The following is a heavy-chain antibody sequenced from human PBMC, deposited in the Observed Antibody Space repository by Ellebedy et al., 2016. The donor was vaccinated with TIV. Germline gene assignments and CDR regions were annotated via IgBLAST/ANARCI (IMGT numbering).Heavy chain of an antibody. CDR1: GGSISSGDYY. D-gene: IGHD3-10*01. Sequence: MPSETLSLTCTVSGGSISSGDYYWSWIRQHPGKGLEWIGFIYDSGNTYYNPSLKSLLTISVDTSKNQFSLKLSPVTAADTALYYCAAGYYYGSGSYLKPDAFDIWGQGTMVTVSS. J-gene: IGHJ3*02. V-gene: IGHV4-31*01. CDR2: IYDSGNT. CDR3: AAGYYYGSGSYLKPDAFDI.